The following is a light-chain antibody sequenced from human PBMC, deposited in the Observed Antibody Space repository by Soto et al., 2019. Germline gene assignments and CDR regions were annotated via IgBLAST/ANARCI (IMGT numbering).Light chain of an antibody. CDR2: DAS. CDR1: QSVSNNY. Sequence: EIVLTQSPGTLYLSPGERATLSCRASQSVSNNYLAWYQQKPGQAPRLLIYDASSRATGIPDRFSGSGSGTDFTLTISRLEPEDFAVYYCQQYGRSPTTFGQGTKVDIK. V-gene: IGKV3-20*01. J-gene: IGKJ1*01. CDR3: QQYGRSPTT.